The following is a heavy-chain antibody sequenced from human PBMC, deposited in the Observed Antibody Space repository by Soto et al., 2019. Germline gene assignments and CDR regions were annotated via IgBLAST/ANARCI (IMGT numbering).Heavy chain of an antibody. J-gene: IGHJ4*02. CDR2: INDDGIST. CDR1: GFTFSMYW. Sequence: PGGSLRLSCAASGFTFSMYWMHWVRQVPGKGPEWVSRINDDGISTNYADSVKGRFTISRDNAKNTLYLQMNALRVEDTAVYYSTRGSRSTPTVTGACGGKRTVVTV. D-gene: IGHD1-1*01. CDR3: TRGSRSTPTVTGAC. V-gene: IGHV3-74*01.